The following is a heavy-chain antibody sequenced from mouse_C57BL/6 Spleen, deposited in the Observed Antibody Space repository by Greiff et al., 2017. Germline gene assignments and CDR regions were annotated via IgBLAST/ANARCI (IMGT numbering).Heavy chain of an antibody. Sequence: DVKLQESGPGLVKPSQSLSLTCSVTGYSITSGYYWNWIRQFPGNKLEWMGYISYDGSNNYNPSLKNRISITRDTANNQFFLKFNSVTTEDTATYYCAREYLYYFDYWGQGTTLTVSS. V-gene: IGHV3-6*01. CDR3: AREYLYYFDY. J-gene: IGHJ2*01. CDR2: ISYDGSN. CDR1: GYSITSGYY.